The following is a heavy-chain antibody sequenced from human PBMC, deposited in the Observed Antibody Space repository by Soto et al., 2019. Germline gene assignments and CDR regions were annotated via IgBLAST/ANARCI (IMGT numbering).Heavy chain of an antibody. CDR1: CASFISTAYF. D-gene: IGHD3-22*01. CDR2: SYYGGMT. J-gene: IGHJ4*02. V-gene: IGHV4-39*01. CDR3: SAAPQTYSPAGSYVNYFGT. Sequence: SETLCIRFSLSCASFISTAYFGGGRRQAPGKGLEWIASSYYGGMTYYTPSLKSRVTISIDTSMSQFSLRLSSVTVADTAVYCCSAAPQTYSPAGSYVNYFGTWGQGTLVTVSS.